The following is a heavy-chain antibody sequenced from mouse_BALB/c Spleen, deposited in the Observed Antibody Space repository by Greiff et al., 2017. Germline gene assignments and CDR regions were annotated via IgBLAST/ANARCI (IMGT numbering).Heavy chain of an antibody. CDR3: ARERAGTHAMDY. J-gene: IGHJ4*01. V-gene: IGHV1S137*01. CDR1: GYTFTDYA. D-gene: IGHD3-3*01. Sequence: QVQLQQSGAELVRPGVSVKISCKGSGYTFTDYAMHWVKQSHAKSLEWIGVISTYYGDASYNQKFKGKATMTVDKSSSTAYMELARLTSEDSAIYYCARERAGTHAMDYWGQGTSVTVSS. CDR2: ISTYYGDA.